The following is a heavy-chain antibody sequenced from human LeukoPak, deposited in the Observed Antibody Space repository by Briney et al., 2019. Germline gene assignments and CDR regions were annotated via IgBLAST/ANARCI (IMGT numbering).Heavy chain of an antibody. V-gene: IGHV4-4*07. Sequence: PSETLSLTCTVSGGSISSYYWSWIRHPAGKGLEWIGRIYTSGSTNYNPSLKSRVTTSVDTSKNQFSLKLSSVTAADTAVYYCARQNYCSGGSCYGYFDYWGQATLVTVSS. CDR3: ARQNYCSGGSCYGYFDY. CDR1: GGSISSYY. J-gene: IGHJ4*02. CDR2: IYTSGST. D-gene: IGHD2-15*01.